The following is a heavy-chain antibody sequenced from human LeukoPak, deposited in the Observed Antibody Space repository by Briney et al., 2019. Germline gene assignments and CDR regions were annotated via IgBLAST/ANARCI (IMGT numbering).Heavy chain of an antibody. CDR2: INPNSGGT. CDR3: AAYYYGSGAAAQPLDY. CDR1: GYTFTGYY. Sequence: ASVKVSCKASGYTFTGYYMHWVRQAPGQGLEWMGWINPNSGGTNYAQKFQGRVTMTRDTSISTAYMELSRLRSDDTAVYYCAAYYYGSGAAAQPLDYWGQGTLVTVSS. V-gene: IGHV1-2*02. D-gene: IGHD3-10*01. J-gene: IGHJ4*02.